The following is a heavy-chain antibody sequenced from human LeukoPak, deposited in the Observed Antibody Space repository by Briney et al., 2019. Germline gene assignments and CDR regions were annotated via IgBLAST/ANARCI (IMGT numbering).Heavy chain of an antibody. V-gene: IGHV4-34*01. CDR3: ARVNRYYYDSSGYSPRTYYFDY. CDR1: GGSFSGYY. D-gene: IGHD3-22*01. Sequence: PSETLSLTCAVYGGSFSGYYWSWIRQPPGKGLEWIGEINHSGSTNYNPSLKSRVTISVDTSKNQFSLKLSSVTAADMAVHYCARVNRYYYDSSGYSPRTYYFDYWGQGTLVSVSS. J-gene: IGHJ4*02. CDR2: INHSGST.